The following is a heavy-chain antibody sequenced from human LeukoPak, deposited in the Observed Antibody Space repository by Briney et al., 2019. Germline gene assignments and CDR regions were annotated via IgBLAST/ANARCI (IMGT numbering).Heavy chain of an antibody. D-gene: IGHD3-10*01. CDR3: ARGLLWFGELLPNDYFDY. CDR2: IRDDSTEK. J-gene: IGHJ4*02. CDR1: GFTFRSYW. V-gene: IGHV3-7*01. Sequence: GGSLRLSCVASGFTFRSYWMSWVRQAPGKGLEWVANIRDDSTEKYYADSVKGRFTISRDNAKNSLYLQMNSLRAEDTAVYYCARGLLWFGELLPNDYFDYWGQGTLVTVSS.